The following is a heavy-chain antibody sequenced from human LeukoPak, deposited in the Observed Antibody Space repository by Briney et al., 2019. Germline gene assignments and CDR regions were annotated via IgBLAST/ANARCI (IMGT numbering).Heavy chain of an antibody. J-gene: IGHJ4*02. CDR1: GGSISSGGYS. V-gene: IGHV4-30-2*02. D-gene: IGHD2-21*02. CDR3: ARSVVVTAKFDY. Sequence: PSETLSLTCAVSGGSISSGGYSWSWIRQPPGKGLEWIGYIYHSGSTYYNPSLKSRVTISVDTSKNQFSLKLSSVTAADTAVYYCARSVVVTAKFDYWGQGTLVTVSS. CDR2: IYHSGST.